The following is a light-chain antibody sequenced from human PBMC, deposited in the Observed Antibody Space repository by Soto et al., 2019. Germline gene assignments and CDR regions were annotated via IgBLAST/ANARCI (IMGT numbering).Light chain of an antibody. V-gene: IGKV3-15*01. CDR2: DAS. Sequence: EIVMTQSPATLSVSPGERATLSCRASQSVSSSLAWYQQKPGQAPRLLVYDASTMANGIPARFSGSGSGTEYTLTVTSLQSEDFAVYYCQQYKNSPLTFGGGTKVEIK. CDR3: QQYKNSPLT. CDR1: QSVSSS. J-gene: IGKJ4*01.